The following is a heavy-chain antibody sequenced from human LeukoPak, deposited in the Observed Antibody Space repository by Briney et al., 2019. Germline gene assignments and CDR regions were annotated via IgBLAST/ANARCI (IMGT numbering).Heavy chain of an antibody. Sequence: GGSLRLSCAASGFTFDDYGMSWVRQAPGKGLEWVSGINWNGGSTGYADSVKGRFTISRDNAKNSLYLQMNSLRAEDTALYYCARVWFGEPSQSSYWFDPWGQGTLVTVSS. J-gene: IGHJ5*02. CDR1: GFTFDDYG. V-gene: IGHV3-20*04. CDR3: ARVWFGEPSQSSYWFDP. CDR2: INWNGGST. D-gene: IGHD3-10*01.